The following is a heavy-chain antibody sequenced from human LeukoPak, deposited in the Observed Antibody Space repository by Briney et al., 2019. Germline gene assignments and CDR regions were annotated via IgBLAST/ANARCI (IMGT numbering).Heavy chain of an antibody. V-gene: IGHV1-69*04. CDR1: GGTFSSYA. D-gene: IGHD3-22*01. J-gene: IGHJ4*02. Sequence: GASVKVSCKASGGTFSSYAISWVRQAPGQGLEWMGRIIPILGIANYAQKFQGRVTITADKSTSTAYMELSSLRSEDTAVYYCARELYYYDSSGYPFDYWGQGTLVTVSS. CDR2: IIPILGIA. CDR3: ARELYYYDSSGYPFDY.